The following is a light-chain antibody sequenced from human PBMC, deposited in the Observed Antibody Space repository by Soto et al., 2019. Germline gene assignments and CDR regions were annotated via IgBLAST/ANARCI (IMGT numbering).Light chain of an antibody. V-gene: IGKV3-11*01. CDR2: DAS. J-gene: IGKJ1*01. CDR1: QSFSNY. CDR3: QQRDNRT. Sequence: EIVLTQSPATLSLSPGERATLSCRASQSFSNYLAWYQQKPGQAPRLLIYDASNSATGIPARFSGSGSGTDFPLTISSLEPEDFAVYYCQQRDNRTFGQGTKVEMK.